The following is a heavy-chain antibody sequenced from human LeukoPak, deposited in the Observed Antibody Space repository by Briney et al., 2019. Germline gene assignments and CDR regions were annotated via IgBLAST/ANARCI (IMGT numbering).Heavy chain of an antibody. CDR1: GVSISSGGYY. Sequence: PSETLSLTCTVSGVSISSGGYYWSWIRQHPGKGLEWIGYIYYSGSTYYNPSLKSRVTISVDTSKNQFSLKLSSVTAADTAVYYCARAIDYGDYPFDYWGQGTLVTVSS. CDR3: ARAIDYGDYPFDY. D-gene: IGHD4-17*01. J-gene: IGHJ4*02. V-gene: IGHV4-31*03. CDR2: IYYSGST.